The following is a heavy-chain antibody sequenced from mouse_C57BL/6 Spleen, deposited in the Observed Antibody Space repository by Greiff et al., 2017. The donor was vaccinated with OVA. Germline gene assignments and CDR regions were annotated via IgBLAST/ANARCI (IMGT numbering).Heavy chain of an antibody. V-gene: IGHV1-76*01. CDR2: IYPGSGNT. D-gene: IGHD1-1*01. CDR3: ARDLYYGSSYGFAY. CDR1: GYTFTDYY. J-gene: IGHJ3*01. Sequence: QVHVKQSGAELVRPGASVKLSCKASGYTFTDYYINWVKQRPGQGLEWIARIYPGSGNTYYNEKFKGKATLTAEKSSSTAYMQLSSLTSEDSAVYYCARDLYYGSSYGFAYWGQGTLVTVSA.